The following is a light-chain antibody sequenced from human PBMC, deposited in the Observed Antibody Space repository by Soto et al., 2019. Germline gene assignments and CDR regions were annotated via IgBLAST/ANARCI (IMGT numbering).Light chain of an antibody. V-gene: IGKV3-20*01. CDR2: DAS. J-gene: IGKJ5*01. Sequence: EIVLTQSPGTLSLSPGERATLSCRASQSVSSSYLAWYQQKPGQAPRLLIYDASNRATGIPARFSGSGSGTDFTLTISSLEPEDFAVYYCQQYGSSPTFGEGTRLEIK. CDR3: QQYGSSPT. CDR1: QSVSSSY.